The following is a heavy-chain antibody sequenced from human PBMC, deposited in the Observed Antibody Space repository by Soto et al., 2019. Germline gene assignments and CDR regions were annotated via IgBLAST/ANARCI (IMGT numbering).Heavy chain of an antibody. CDR2: IDPSDSYT. CDR3: AGNYYYGSGSYYTVLYYYYGMDV. V-gene: IGHV5-10-1*01. D-gene: IGHD3-10*01. CDR1: GYSFTSYW. J-gene: IGHJ6*02. Sequence: PGESLKISCKGSGYSFTSYWISWVRQMPGKGLEWMGRIDPSDSYTNYSPSFQGHVTISADKSISTAYLQWSSLKASDTAMYYCAGNYYYGSGSYYTVLYYYYGMDVWGQGTTVTVSS.